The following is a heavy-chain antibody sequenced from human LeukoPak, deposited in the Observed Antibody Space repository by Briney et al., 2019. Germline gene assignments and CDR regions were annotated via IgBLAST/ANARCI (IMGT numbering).Heavy chain of an antibody. CDR2: ISGSGGST. Sequence: GGSLRLSCAASGFTFSSYAMSWVRQAPGKGLEWVSAISGSGGSTYYADSVKGRFTISRDNSKNTLYLQMTSLRAEDTAIYFCARDLISGATKSYYGMDVWGQGTPVIVSS. V-gene: IGHV3-23*01. J-gene: IGHJ6*02. D-gene: IGHD1-26*01. CDR3: ARDLISGATKSYYGMDV. CDR1: GFTFSSYA.